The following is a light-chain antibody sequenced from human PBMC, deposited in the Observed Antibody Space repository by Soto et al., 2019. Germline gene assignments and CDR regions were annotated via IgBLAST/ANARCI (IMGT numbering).Light chain of an antibody. V-gene: IGLV1-44*01. J-gene: IGLJ3*02. CDR2: SND. CDR3: AAWDARLNGVV. Sequence: QSVLTQPPSTSGTPGQRVTISCSGSSSNIGTNTVNWYQQVPGTAPKLLIYSNDQQPSGVPDRFSGSKSGTSVSLAISGLQSEDEADYFCAAWDARLNGVVFGGGTKVTVL. CDR1: SSNIGTNT.